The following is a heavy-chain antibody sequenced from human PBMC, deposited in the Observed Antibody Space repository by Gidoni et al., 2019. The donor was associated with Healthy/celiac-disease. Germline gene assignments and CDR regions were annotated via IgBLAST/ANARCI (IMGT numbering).Heavy chain of an antibody. CDR2: IKSKTDGGTT. CDR3: TTESRNFDFDY. J-gene: IGHJ4*02. V-gene: IGHV3-15*01. Sequence: EVQLVESGGGLVRPGGSLELSCAASGSTLSNAWMSWVRKAPGRGLEWVGRIKSKTDGGTTDYAAPVKGRFTISRDDSKNTLYLQMNSLKTEDTAVYYCTTESRNFDFDYWGQGTLVTVSS. CDR1: GSTLSNAW.